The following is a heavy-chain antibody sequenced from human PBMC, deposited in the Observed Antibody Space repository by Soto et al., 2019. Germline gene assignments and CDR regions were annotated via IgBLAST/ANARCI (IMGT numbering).Heavy chain of an antibody. CDR1: GGSFSGYY. CDR3: ARGLTRGAAMVRGGVDS. CDR2: INHSGST. J-gene: IGHJ4*02. D-gene: IGHD3-10*01. V-gene: IGHV4-34*01. Sequence: QVQLQQWGAGLLKPSETLSLTCAVYGGSFSGYYWSWIRQPPGKGLEWIGEINHSGSTNYNPSLKSRVTMTGDTSKNQSSLELGSVTAADTAVYYCARGLTRGAAMVRGGVDSWGQGILVTVSS.